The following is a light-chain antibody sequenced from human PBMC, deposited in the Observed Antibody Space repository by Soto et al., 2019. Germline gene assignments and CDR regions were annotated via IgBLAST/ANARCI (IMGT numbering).Light chain of an antibody. J-gene: IGLJ3*02. Sequence: QSALTQPASVSGSPGQSITISCTGTSSDVGGYNYVSWYQQHPAKAPKLMIYDVSNPPSGVSNRFSGSKSSNTALLTISGLQDEDEADYCCSSYTGSSTWVFGGGTKLTVL. CDR2: DVS. CDR1: SSDVGGYNY. CDR3: SSYTGSSTWV. V-gene: IGLV2-14*01.